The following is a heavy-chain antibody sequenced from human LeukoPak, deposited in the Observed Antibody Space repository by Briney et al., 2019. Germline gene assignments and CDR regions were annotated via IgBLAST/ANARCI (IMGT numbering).Heavy chain of an antibody. CDR3: AREGPVAVAGLDY. CDR1: GYTFTNYG. Sequence: GASVQVSCKASGYTFTNYGISWVRQAPGQGLEWVGWISAYNGNTNYAQNLQDRVTMTTDTSTSAAYMELRSLISDDTAVYYCAREGPVAVAGLDYWGQGTLVTVSS. D-gene: IGHD6-19*01. V-gene: IGHV1-18*01. J-gene: IGHJ4*02. CDR2: ISAYNGNT.